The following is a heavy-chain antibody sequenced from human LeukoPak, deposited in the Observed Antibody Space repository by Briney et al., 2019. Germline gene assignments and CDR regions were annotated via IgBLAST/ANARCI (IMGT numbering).Heavy chain of an antibody. V-gene: IGHV3-21*05. CDR1: GFTFSNYG. D-gene: IGHD4-11*01. CDR3: VRVTTGSDYMDV. J-gene: IGHJ6*03. CDR2: ISLSADFT. Sequence: GGSLRLSCAASGFTFSNYGIHWVRQALGKGLEWLSYISLSADFTYYRDSVKGRFTISRDNAKNSLYLQMNSLRAEDTAIYYCVRVTTGSDYMDVWGNGTTVTVSS.